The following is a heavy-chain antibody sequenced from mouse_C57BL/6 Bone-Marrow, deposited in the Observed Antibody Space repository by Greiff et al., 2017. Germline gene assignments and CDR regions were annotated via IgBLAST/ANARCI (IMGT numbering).Heavy chain of an antibody. CDR2: IDPETGGT. D-gene: IGHD1-1*01. CDR1: GYTFTDYE. Sequence: QVQLQQSGAELVRPGASVTLSCKASGYTFTDYEMHWVKQTPVHGLAWIGAIDPETGGTAYTQKFKGKAILTADKSSSTAYMELRSLTSEDYSVYYCTRGYYYGSSYCYWGQGTTLTVSS. CDR3: TRGYYYGSSYCY. V-gene: IGHV1-15*01. J-gene: IGHJ2*01.